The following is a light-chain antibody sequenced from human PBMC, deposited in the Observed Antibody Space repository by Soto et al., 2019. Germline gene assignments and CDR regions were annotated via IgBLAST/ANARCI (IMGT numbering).Light chain of an antibody. CDR2: EVS. CDR3: SSYTSSSTLLV. J-gene: IGLJ1*01. Sequence: QSALAEPASVSVSPGQSITVSCTGTSSDVGGYNYVSWYQQHPGKAPKLMIYEVSNRPSGVSNRFSGSKSGNTASLTISGLQAEDEADYYCSSYTSSSTLLVFGTGIKVTVL. CDR1: SSDVGGYNY. V-gene: IGLV2-14*01.